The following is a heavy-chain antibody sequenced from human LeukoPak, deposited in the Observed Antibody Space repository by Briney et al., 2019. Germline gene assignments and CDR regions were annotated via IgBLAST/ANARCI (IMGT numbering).Heavy chain of an antibody. CDR1: GGSISSSSYY. D-gene: IGHD2-21*02. CDR2: IYYSGST. Sequence: PSETLSLTCTVSGGSISSSSYYWGWIRQPPGKGLEWIGSIYYSGSTNYNPSLKSRVTISVDTSKNQFSLKLSSVTAADTAVYYCARVTASNYYYYGMDVWGQGTTVTVSS. V-gene: IGHV4-39*07. J-gene: IGHJ6*02. CDR3: ARVTASNYYYYGMDV.